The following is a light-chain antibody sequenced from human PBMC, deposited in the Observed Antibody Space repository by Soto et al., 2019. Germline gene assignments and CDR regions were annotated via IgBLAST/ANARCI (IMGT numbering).Light chain of an antibody. J-gene: IGLJ2*01. Sequence: QSALTQPPSASGYPGQSVTISCTGTSSDVGAYNYVSWYQQHPGKVPKLMISEVSKRPSGVPDRFSGSKSGNTATLTVSGLQAEDEADYYCSSYAGSSVIFGGGTKLTVL. V-gene: IGLV2-8*01. CDR1: SSDVGAYNY. CDR3: SSYAGSSVI. CDR2: EVS.